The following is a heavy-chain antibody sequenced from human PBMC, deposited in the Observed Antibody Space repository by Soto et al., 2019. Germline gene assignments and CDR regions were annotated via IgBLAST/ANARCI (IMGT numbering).Heavy chain of an antibody. CDR3: ARRLDYDILTGTIDY. CDR1: GLTVRSNY. CDR2: IYSDGRT. V-gene: IGHV3-53*01. J-gene: IGHJ4*02. D-gene: IGHD3-9*01. Sequence: EVHLVESGGGLIQPGGSLRLSCEVSGLTVRSNYMNWVRQAPGKGLEWVSVIYSDGRTSYADSVKGRFTISRDTSKHTLYLQMNSLRAEDTAVYYCARRLDYDILTGTIDYWGQGTLVTVSS.